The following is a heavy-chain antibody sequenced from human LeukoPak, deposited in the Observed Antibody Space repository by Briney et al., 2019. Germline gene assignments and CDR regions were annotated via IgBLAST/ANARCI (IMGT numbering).Heavy chain of an antibody. J-gene: IGHJ4*02. Sequence: SQTLSLTCTVSGGSVSSGNYYWTWIRQPAGKGLEWIGRIYTSGSTNYNPSLKSRVTISIDASKNQFSLRLSSVTAADTAVYYCTRGGELMNYWGQGTLVTVSS. CDR3: TRGGELMNY. CDR1: GGSVSSGNYY. V-gene: IGHV4-61*02. CDR2: IYTSGST. D-gene: IGHD1-26*01.